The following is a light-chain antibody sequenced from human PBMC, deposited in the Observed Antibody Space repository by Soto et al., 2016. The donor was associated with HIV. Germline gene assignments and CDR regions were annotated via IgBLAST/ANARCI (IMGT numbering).Light chain of an antibody. Sequence: SYVLPQPPSVSVSPGQTARITCSGDALPKQYAYWYQQKPGQAPVLVIYKDSERPSGIPERFSGSSSGTTVTLTISGVQAEDEADYYCQSVDSSGTYRVFGGGTKLTVL. CDR3: QSVDSSGTYRV. J-gene: IGLJ2*01. V-gene: IGLV3-25*03. CDR1: ALPKQY. CDR2: KDS.